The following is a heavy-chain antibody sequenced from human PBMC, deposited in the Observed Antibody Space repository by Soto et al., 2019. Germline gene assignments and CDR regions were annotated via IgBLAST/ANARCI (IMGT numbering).Heavy chain of an antibody. Sequence: ASVKVSCKASEYTFTNYALHWVRQAPGQRLEWMGWMNPNSGNTGYAQKFQGRVTMTRNASISTAYMELSSLRSEDTAVYYCATCRDFYDSSGYYCDAFDIWGQGTTVTVSS. D-gene: IGHD3-22*01. CDR3: ATCRDFYDSSGYYCDAFDI. CDR1: EYTFTNYA. J-gene: IGHJ3*02. CDR2: MNPNSGNT. V-gene: IGHV1-8*02.